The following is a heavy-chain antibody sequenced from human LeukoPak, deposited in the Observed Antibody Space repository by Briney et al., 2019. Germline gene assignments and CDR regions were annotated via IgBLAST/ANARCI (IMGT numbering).Heavy chain of an antibody. J-gene: IGHJ3*02. D-gene: IGHD2-21*01. CDR1: GFTFDDYA. CDR2: ISWNSGSI. Sequence: GGSLRLSCAASGFTFDDYAMHWVRQAPGKGLEWVSGISWNSGSIGYADSVKGRFTISRDNAKNSLYLQMNSLRGEDMALYCCAEGAWRVVRGAFDIWGEGTMVSVS. CDR3: AEGAWRVVRGAFDI. V-gene: IGHV3-9*03.